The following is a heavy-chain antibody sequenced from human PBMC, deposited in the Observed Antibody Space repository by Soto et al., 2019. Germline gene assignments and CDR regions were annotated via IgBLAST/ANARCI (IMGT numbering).Heavy chain of an antibody. CDR3: ARDRHGYGYGYFDL. J-gene: IGHJ2*01. CDR2: IYYTGNT. Sequence: QVQLQESGPGLVKPSQTLSLSCGVSGDSVNSGGYYWSWIRQHPGKGLEWIASIYYTGNTYYNPSLESRLNISRDTSKNQVSLTLKSVTAADTAMYFCARDRHGYGYGYFDLWGRGTRVVVSS. V-gene: IGHV4-31*11. CDR1: GDSVNSGGYY. D-gene: IGHD5-18*01.